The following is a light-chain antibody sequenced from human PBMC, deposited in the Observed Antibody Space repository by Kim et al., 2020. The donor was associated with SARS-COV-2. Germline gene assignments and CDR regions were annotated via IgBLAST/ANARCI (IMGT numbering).Light chain of an antibody. CDR2: ESS. Sequence: DIQMTQSPSSLSASVVDTVTLTCRASQTISSYLNWYQQKPGKAPKFLIYESSTLQSGVPSRFSGRRSGTEFTLTISDLQPEDFAIYYCQQSYSDPLTFGQGTKLEI. CDR3: QQSYSDPLT. V-gene: IGKV1-39*01. J-gene: IGKJ2*01. CDR1: QTISSY.